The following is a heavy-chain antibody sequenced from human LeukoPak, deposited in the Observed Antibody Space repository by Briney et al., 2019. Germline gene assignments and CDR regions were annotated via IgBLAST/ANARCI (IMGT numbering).Heavy chain of an antibody. J-gene: IGHJ4*02. Sequence: ASVKVSCKASGYTFTSYDINWVRQATGQGLEWMGWMNPNSGNTGYAQKFQGRVTMTRNTSISTAYMELSSLRSEDTAVYYCARGRRYCSGGSCFFPTYYFDYWGQGTLVTVYS. D-gene: IGHD2-15*01. CDR2: MNPNSGNT. V-gene: IGHV1-8*01. CDR1: GYTFTSYD. CDR3: ARGRRYCSGGSCFFPTYYFDY.